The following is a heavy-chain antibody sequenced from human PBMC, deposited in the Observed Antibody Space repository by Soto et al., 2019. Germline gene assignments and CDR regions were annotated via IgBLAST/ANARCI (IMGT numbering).Heavy chain of an antibody. V-gene: IGHV3-72*01. D-gene: IGHD6-19*01. CDR1: GFTFSDHY. Sequence: EVQLVESGGGLVQPGGSLRLSCAASGFTFSDHYLDWVRQAPGKGLEWVGRSRNKANRYTTDYAASVKGRFTISRDDSKNSLYLQKNSLKTEDTAVYYCARVRAVAGTGYFDYWGQGTLVTVSS. CDR3: ARVRAVAGTGYFDY. J-gene: IGHJ4*02. CDR2: SRNKANRYTT.